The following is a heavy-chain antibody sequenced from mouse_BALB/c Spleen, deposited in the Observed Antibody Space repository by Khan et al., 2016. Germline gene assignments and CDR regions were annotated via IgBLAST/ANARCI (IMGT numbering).Heavy chain of an antibody. CDR1: GYTFTSYW. V-gene: IGHV1-7*01. CDR2: INPSTGYT. Sequence: QVQLKESGAELAKPGASVKMSCKASGYTFTSYWMHWVKQRPGQGLEWIGYINPSTGYTEYNQKFKDKATLTADKSSSTAYMQLSSLTSEDSAVYYCATTMITTVAYWGQGTLVTVSA. J-gene: IGHJ3*01. D-gene: IGHD2-4*01. CDR3: ATTMITTVAY.